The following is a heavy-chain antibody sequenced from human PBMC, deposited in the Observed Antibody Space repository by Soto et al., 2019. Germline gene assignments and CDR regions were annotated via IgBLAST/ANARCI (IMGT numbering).Heavy chain of an antibody. J-gene: IGHJ3*02. D-gene: IGHD2-15*01. V-gene: IGHV1-18*01. Sequence: ASVKVSCKASGYSFTSYGISWVRQAPGQGLEWMGWISAYNGNTNYAQKLQGRVTMTTDTSTSTAYMELRSLRSDDTAVYYCAREVPDIVVEVAAMSAYAFDIWGQGTMVTVSS. CDR3: AREVPDIVVEVAAMSAYAFDI. CDR2: ISAYNGNT. CDR1: GYSFTSYG.